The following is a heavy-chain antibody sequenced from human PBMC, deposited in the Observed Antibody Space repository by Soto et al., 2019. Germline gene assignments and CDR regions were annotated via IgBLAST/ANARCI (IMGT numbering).Heavy chain of an antibody. CDR3: ARLIGYCSGGSCDYYYMDV. J-gene: IGHJ6*03. Sequence: ASVKVSCKASGYSFTRYGISWVRQATGQGLEWMGWISGYNDNTKYAQKLQDRVTMTTDTSMTTVYMELRSLRSDDTAVYYCARLIGYCSGGSCDYYYMDVWGKGTTVTVSS. CDR1: GYSFTRYG. V-gene: IGHV1-18*04. D-gene: IGHD2-15*01. CDR2: ISGYNDNT.